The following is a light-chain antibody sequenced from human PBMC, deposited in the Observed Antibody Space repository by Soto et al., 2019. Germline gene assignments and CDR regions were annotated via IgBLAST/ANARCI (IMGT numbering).Light chain of an antibody. V-gene: IGKV3-20*01. CDR1: QSVSASY. Sequence: ILLTHSPGTLSLSPGESATLSCRASQSVSASYLAWYHQKPGQPPRILIYGASSRATGIPDRFSGSGSGTDFILTISRLEPEDFEVYYCQQYGDLPLTFGGGTKVDI. CDR2: GAS. J-gene: IGKJ4*01. CDR3: QQYGDLPLT.